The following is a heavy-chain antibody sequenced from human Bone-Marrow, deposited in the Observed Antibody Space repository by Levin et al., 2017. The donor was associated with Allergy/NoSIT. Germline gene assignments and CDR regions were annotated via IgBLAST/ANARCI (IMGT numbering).Heavy chain of an antibody. Sequence: HPGGSLRLSCAASGFTFSSYAMHWVRQAPGKGLEWVAFISNDASHKFESDSVKGRLIISRDNSKKTLFLEINSPRSEDTAVYYCARDGRRFGEPPFDYWGQGTLLTVSS. CDR1: GFTFSSYA. CDR2: ISNDASHK. J-gene: IGHJ4*02. CDR3: ARDGRRFGEPPFDY. D-gene: IGHD3-10*01. V-gene: IGHV3-30-3*01.